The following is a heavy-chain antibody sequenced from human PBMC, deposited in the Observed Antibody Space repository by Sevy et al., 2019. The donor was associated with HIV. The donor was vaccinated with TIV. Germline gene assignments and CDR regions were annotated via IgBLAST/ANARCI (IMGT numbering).Heavy chain of an antibody. Sequence: GGSLRLSCAASGFTFSNAWMSWVRQAPGKGLEWVGRIKSKTDGGTTDYAAPVKGRFTISGKDSKDTLYLQMNSLKTEETAVYYCTTGFYYYDSSGYYYWGQGTLVTVSS. D-gene: IGHD3-22*01. J-gene: IGHJ4*02. V-gene: IGHV3-15*01. CDR1: GFTFSNAW. CDR2: IKSKTDGGTT. CDR3: TTGFYYYDSSGYYY.